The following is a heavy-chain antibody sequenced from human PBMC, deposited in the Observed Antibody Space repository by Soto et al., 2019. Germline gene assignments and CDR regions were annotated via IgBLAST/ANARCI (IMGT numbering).Heavy chain of an antibody. CDR1: GFTFSSYG. CDR2: ISYDGSNK. Sequence: QVQLVESGGGVVQPGRSLRLSCAASGFTFSSYGMHWVRQAPGKGLEWVAVISYDGSNKYYADSVKGRFTISRDNSKNTLYLQMNSLRAEDTAVYYCAKDFLWFGPTPIDYWGQGTLVTVSS. CDR3: AKDFLWFGPTPIDY. D-gene: IGHD3-10*01. V-gene: IGHV3-30*18. J-gene: IGHJ4*02.